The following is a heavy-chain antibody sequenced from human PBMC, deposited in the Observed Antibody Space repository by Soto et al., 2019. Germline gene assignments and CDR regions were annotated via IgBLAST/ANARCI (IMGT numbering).Heavy chain of an antibody. CDR3: ARHSGPYGSTSPITY. V-gene: IGHV5-10-1*01. CDR2: IDPSDSYT. Sequence: GESLKISCKGPGYSFTTYWISWVRQMPGKGLEWMGKIDPSDSYTNYSPSFKGHVTISADKSINTAYLQWSSLKASDTAMYYCARHSGPYGSTSPITYWGQGTLVTVSS. D-gene: IGHD6-6*01. J-gene: IGHJ4*02. CDR1: GYSFTTYW.